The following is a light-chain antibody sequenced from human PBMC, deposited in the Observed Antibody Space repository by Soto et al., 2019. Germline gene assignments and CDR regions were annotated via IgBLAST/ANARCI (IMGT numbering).Light chain of an antibody. CDR3: QKFNKWPWT. Sequence: EIVMTQSPSGLSASPWERSTLSFMASQSVSSYLAWYQQKPGQPPRLLIYDASMRETGVPPRFSGSGSGTEFTLTISNLQSEDFAIYFCQKFNKWPWTFGQGTKVDIK. V-gene: IGKV3-15*01. CDR2: DAS. J-gene: IGKJ1*01. CDR1: QSVSSY.